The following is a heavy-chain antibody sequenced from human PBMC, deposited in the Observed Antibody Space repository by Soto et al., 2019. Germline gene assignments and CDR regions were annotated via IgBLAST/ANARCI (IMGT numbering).Heavy chain of an antibody. CDR1: GFTFSSYS. CDR3: ARDNIAAAGTEGYYYYGMDV. J-gene: IGHJ6*02. V-gene: IGHV3-21*01. D-gene: IGHD6-13*01. Sequence: GGSLRLSCAASGFTFSSYSMNWVRQAPGKGLEWVSSISSSSSYIYYADSVKGRFTISRDNAKNSLYLQMNSLRAEDTAVYYCARDNIAAAGTEGYYYYGMDVWGQGTTVTVSS. CDR2: ISSSSSYI.